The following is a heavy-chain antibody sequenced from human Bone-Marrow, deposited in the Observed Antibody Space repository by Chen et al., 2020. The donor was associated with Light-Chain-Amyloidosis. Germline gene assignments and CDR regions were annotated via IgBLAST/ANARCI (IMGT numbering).Heavy chain of an antibody. V-gene: IGHV3-23*04. D-gene: IGHD3-9*01. Sequence: EVQLVESGGGLLQRGGSLRLSCAASGFAFSSYAMSWVRQAPGKGLEWVSTFSGGGASSYYVDSVKCLLTISRYNSKNALFLQMHSLRAEDTAVYYCAKDISYDDILPGYPADAFDIWGQGTMVTVSS. J-gene: IGHJ3*02. CDR1: GFAFSSYA. CDR3: AKDISYDDILPGYPADAFDI. CDR2: FSGGGASS.